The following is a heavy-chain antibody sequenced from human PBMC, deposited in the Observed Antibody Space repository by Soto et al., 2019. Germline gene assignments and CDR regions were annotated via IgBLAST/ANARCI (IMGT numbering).Heavy chain of an antibody. Sequence: PSETLSLTCAVYCGSFSGYYWSWIRQPPGKGLEWIGEINHSGSTNYNPSLKSRVTISVDTSKNQFSLKLSSVTAADTAVYYCARGQDGSGSYCMDVWGQGTTVTVSS. D-gene: IGHD3-10*01. CDR2: INHSGST. CDR1: CGSFSGYY. J-gene: IGHJ6*02. V-gene: IGHV4-34*01. CDR3: ARGQDGSGSYCMDV.